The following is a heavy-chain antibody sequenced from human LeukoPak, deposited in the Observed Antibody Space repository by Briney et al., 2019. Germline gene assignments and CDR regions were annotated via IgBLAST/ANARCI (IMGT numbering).Heavy chain of an antibody. D-gene: IGHD6-13*01. CDR2: ISASGGGT. Sequence: PGGSLRLSCAASGFTFSSHAMSWVRQAPGQGLEWVSGISASGGGTYYADSVKGRFTISRDNSKNTLYLQMNSLRAEDTAVYYCAKLQRIAAAGEDWFDPWGQGTLVTVSS. CDR1: GFTFSSHA. CDR3: AKLQRIAAAGEDWFDP. J-gene: IGHJ5*02. V-gene: IGHV3-23*01.